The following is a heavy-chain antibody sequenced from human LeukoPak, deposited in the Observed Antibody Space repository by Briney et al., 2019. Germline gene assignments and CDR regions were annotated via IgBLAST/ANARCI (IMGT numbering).Heavy chain of an antibody. Sequence: GASVKVSCKASGYTFSSYVISWVRQAPGQGLEWMGWISAYNGNTNYAQKLQGRVTMTTDTSTSTAYMELRSLRSDDTAVYYCARTSGSYRPASVDYWGQGTLVTVSS. D-gene: IGHD1-26*01. J-gene: IGHJ4*02. CDR3: ARTSGSYRPASVDY. V-gene: IGHV1-18*01. CDR1: GYTFSSYV. CDR2: ISAYNGNT.